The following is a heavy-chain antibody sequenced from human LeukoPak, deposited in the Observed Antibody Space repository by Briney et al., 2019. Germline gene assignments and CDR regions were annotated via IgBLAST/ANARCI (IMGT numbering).Heavy chain of an antibody. J-gene: IGHJ6*03. Sequence: SETLSLTCTVSGGSISSSSYYWGWIRQPPGKRLEWIGNIYYRGSTYYNPSLKSRVTISVDTSKNQFSLKLNSVTAADTAVYYCARSYYYYYYMDVWGQGTTVTISS. CDR1: GGSISSSSYY. CDR2: IYYRGST. CDR3: ARSYYYYYYMDV. V-gene: IGHV4-39*01.